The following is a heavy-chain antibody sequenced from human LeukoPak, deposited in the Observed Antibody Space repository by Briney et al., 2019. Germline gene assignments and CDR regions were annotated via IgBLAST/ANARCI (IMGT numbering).Heavy chain of an antibody. J-gene: IGHJ4*02. Sequence: SETLSLTCTVSGGSISSYYWSWIRQPPGKGLEWIGYIYYTGSTNYNPSLKSRVTIPVDTSKNQFSLKLSSMTAADTAVYYCARVRANYFDYWGQGTLVTVS. V-gene: IGHV4-59*01. CDR3: ARVRANYFDY. CDR2: IYYTGST. CDR1: GGSISSYY.